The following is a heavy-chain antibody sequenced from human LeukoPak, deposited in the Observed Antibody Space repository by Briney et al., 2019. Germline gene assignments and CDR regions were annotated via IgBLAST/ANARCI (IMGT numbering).Heavy chain of an antibody. CDR2: IYPGDSDA. CDR1: GYSFTSYW. V-gene: IGHV5-51*01. J-gene: IGHJ6*02. Sequence: GESLKISCKGSGYSFTSYWIGWVRQMPGKGLEWMGIIYPGDSDARYSPSFQGQVTISADKSISTAYLQWSSLKASDTAMYYCARLADDSSGYRESYYYYYGMDVWGQGTTVTVSS. D-gene: IGHD3-22*01. CDR3: ARLADDSSGYRESYYYYYGMDV.